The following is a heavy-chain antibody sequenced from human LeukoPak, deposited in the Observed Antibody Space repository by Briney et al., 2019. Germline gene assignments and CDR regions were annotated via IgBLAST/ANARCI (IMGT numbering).Heavy chain of an antibody. CDR2: IKQGESER. J-gene: IGHJ3*02. CDR3: ARGDNSAFDI. V-gene: IGHV3-7*04. CDR1: GFTFSSYA. Sequence: GGSLRLSCAASGFTFSSYAMSWVRQAPGKGLEWVASIKQGESERYYVDSVNGRFTISRDNAKNSLYLQMNSLRAEDTAVYYCARGDNSAFDIWGQGTMVTVSS. D-gene: IGHD3-22*01.